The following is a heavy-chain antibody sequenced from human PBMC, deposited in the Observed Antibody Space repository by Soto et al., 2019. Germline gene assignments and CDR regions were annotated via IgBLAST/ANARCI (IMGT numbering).Heavy chain of an antibody. V-gene: IGHV4-31*03. CDR1: GGSISSGGYY. CDR2: IYYSGSTYYN. J-gene: IGHJ4*02. CDR3: ARVPDY. Sequence: SETLSLTCTVSGGSISSGGYYWSWIRRHPGKGLEWIGYIYYSGSTYYNYYNPSLKSRVTISVDTSKNQFSLKLSSVTAADTAVYYCARVPDYWGQGTLVTVSS.